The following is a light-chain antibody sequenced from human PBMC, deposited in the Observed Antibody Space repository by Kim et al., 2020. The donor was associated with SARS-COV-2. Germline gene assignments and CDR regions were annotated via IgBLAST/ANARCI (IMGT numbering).Light chain of an antibody. V-gene: IGKV3-11*01. Sequence: EIVLTQSPATLSLSPGERATLSCRASQSIGTDLGWYQQKPGQTPRLFIFDASNRAPGIPARFSGSGSGTDLTLTVSSLEPEYSAVYYCQQRNKWPRTFGQGTKVDIK. CDR1: QSIGTD. J-gene: IGKJ1*01. CDR3: QQRNKWPRT. CDR2: DAS.